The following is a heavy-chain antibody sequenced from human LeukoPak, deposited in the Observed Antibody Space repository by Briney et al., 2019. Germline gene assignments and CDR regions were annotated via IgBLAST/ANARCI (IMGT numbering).Heavy chain of an antibody. CDR3: TRDRLDYGDYVGWFDP. CDR2: FIPIFGIT. D-gene: IGHD4-17*01. CDR1: GGTSGAYT. J-gene: IGHJ5*02. V-gene: IGHV1-69*04. Sequence: SVKVSCKASGGTSGAYTISWVRQAPGQGLDWMARFIPIFGITNYAQRFQGRITVSADTSTNTAYLEVGSLKSEDTAVYFCTRDRLDYGDYVGWFDPWGQGTLVTVSS.